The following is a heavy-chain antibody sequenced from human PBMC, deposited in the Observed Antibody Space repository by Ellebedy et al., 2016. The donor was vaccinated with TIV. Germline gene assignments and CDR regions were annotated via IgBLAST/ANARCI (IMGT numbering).Heavy chain of an antibody. Sequence: GGSLRLSCAASGFTFSNYAMSWVRQAPGKGLEWVANIKPDGSEKYYVDSVKGRFTISRDNAKNSLYLQMNSLRAEDTAVYYCARMPWGSGAVNWFDPWGQGTLVTVSS. CDR3: ARMPWGSGAVNWFDP. V-gene: IGHV3-7*01. CDR1: GFTFSNYA. D-gene: IGHD3-10*01. J-gene: IGHJ5*02. CDR2: IKPDGSEK.